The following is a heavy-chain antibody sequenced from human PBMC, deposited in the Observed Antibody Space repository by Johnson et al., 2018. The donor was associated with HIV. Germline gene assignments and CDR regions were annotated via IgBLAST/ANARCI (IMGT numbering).Heavy chain of an antibody. CDR3: ASQPGDAFDI. V-gene: IGHV3-20*04. J-gene: IGHJ3*02. CDR2: INWNGGST. Sequence: VQLVESGGGVVRPGGSLRLSCVASGFPFNDYGMNWVRQVPGKGLEWVSGINWNGGSTDYADSVKGRFTISRDNSKNSLYLQMNSLIAENTALFYCASQPGDAFDIWGQGTMVTVSS. CDR1: GFPFNDYG.